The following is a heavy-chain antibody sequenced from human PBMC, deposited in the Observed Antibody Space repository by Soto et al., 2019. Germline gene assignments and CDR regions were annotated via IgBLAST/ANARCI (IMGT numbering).Heavy chain of an antibody. D-gene: IGHD5-12*01. J-gene: IGHJ4*02. CDR3: ARVSVGGYDFSY. CDR2: INSDGSTT. V-gene: IGHV3-74*01. CDR1: GFTLSSYW. Sequence: EVQLVESGGGLVQPGGSLRLSCAASGFTLSSYWMHWVRQAPGKGLVWVSRINSDGSTTTYADSVKGRFTISRDIAKNTLYLKMNSLRAEDTAVYYCARVSVGGYDFSYWGQGTLVTVSS.